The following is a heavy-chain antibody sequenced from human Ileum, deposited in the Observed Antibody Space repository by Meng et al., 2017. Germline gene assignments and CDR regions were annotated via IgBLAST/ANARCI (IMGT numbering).Heavy chain of an antibody. Sequence: VQLQESGPGLWKPSGTLSLTCAVSSGSITSDTYWSWVRLPPGKGLEWIGQISHSGSTFYNPSLKSRVTMSVDKSKSQFPLMLTSVTAADTAVYYCARHGGYYQGFWGQGTLVTVSS. D-gene: IGHD4-23*01. V-gene: IGHV4-4*02. J-gene: IGHJ4*02. CDR1: SGSITSDTY. CDR3: ARHGGYYQGF. CDR2: ISHSGST.